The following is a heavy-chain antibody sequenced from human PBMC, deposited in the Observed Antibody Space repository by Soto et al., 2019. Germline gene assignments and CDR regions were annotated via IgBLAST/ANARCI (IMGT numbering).Heavy chain of an antibody. Sequence: QLQLQESGPGLVKPSETLSLTCTVSGGSISSSSYYWGWIRQPPGKGLEWIGSIYYSGSTYYNPSLKSRVTISVDTSKNQFSLKLSSVTAADTAVYYCARRALSTVTTLGAFDIWGQGTMVTVSS. CDR2: IYYSGST. CDR1: GGSISSSSYY. V-gene: IGHV4-39*01. D-gene: IGHD4-17*01. CDR3: ARRALSTVTTLGAFDI. J-gene: IGHJ3*02.